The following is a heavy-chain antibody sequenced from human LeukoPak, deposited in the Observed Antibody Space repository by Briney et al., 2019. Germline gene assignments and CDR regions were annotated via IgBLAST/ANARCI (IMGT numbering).Heavy chain of an antibody. CDR3: ARAGFGEMGIDY. Sequence: GGSLRLSCAASGFTFSSYAMHWVRQAPGKGLEYVSAISSNGGSTYYANSVKGRFTISRDNSKNTLYLQMGSLRAEDMAVYYCARAGFGEMGIDYWGQGTLVTVSS. J-gene: IGHJ4*02. CDR1: GFTFSSYA. CDR2: ISSNGGST. V-gene: IGHV3-64*01. D-gene: IGHD3-10*01.